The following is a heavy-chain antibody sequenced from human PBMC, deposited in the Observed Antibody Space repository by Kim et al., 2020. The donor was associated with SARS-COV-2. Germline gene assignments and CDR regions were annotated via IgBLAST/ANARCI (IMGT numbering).Heavy chain of an antibody. CDR2: VNAGNGDT. CDR1: GYTFTKYG. V-gene: IGHV1-3*01. J-gene: IGHJ4*02. CDR3: ARPSFCADGICPYYDY. Sequence: ASVKVSCKASGYTFTKYGVHWLRQAPGQSLEWMGWVNAGNGDTHYSPKFQDRVTISRDTFATTAYMELSSLISEDTAVYYCARPSFCADGICPYYDYWGQGTLVTVSS. D-gene: IGHD2-8*01.